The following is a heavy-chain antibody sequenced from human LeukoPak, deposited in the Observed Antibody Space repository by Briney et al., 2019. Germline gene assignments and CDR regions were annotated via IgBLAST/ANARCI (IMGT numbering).Heavy chain of an antibody. CDR3: ARGSDYYGSGSYSLLLHGYYYYMDV. CDR1: GGSISSYY. CDR2: IYYSGST. J-gene: IGHJ6*03. V-gene: IGHV4-59*01. Sequence: SETLSLTCTVSGGSISSYYWSWLRQPPGKGLEWIGYIYYSGSTNYNPSLKSRVTISVDTSKNQFSLKLSSVTAADTAVYYCARGSDYYGSGSYSLLLHGYYYYMDVGGKGTTVTISS. D-gene: IGHD3-10*01.